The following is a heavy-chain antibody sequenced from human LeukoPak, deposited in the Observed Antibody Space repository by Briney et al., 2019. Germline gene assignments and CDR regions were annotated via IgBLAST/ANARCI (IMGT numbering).Heavy chain of an antibody. J-gene: IGHJ4*02. V-gene: IGHV3-23*01. CDR3: AKGGQQLLRGANYYFDF. CDR1: GFTFSGYA. Sequence: GGSLRLSCAASGFTFSGYAMSWVRQAPEKGLGWVSGISGSGYSTYYADSVKGRFTISRDNSKNTLFLQMNSLRAEDTAVYYCAKGGQQLLRGANYYFDFWGQGTLVTVSS. CDR2: ISGSGYST. D-gene: IGHD1-26*01.